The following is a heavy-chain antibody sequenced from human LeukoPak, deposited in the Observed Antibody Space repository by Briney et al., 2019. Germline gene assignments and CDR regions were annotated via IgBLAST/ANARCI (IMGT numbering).Heavy chain of an antibody. CDR3: ARHNSGSYYGAFDI. J-gene: IGHJ3*02. CDR1: GYSISSGYY. D-gene: IGHD1-26*01. Sequence: SETLSLTCAVSGYSISSGYYWGWIRQPPGKGLEWIGSIYHSGSTYYNPSLKSRGTISVDMSKDQFSLKLNSVTAADTAVYYCARHNSGSYYGAFDIWGQGTMVTVSS. V-gene: IGHV4-38-2*01. CDR2: IYHSGST.